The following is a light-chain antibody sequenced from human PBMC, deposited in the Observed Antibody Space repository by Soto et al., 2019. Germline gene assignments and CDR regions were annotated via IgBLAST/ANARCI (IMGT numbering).Light chain of an antibody. V-gene: IGKV1-5*03. CDR3: QHYNSYSEA. J-gene: IGKJ1*01. Sequence: DIQMTQSPSTLSGSVGDRFTITCRASQTISSWLAWYQQKPGKAPKLLIYKAPTLKSGVPSRFSGSGSGTEFTLTISSLQPDDFATYYCQHYNSYSEAFGQGTKVDI. CDR1: QTISSW. CDR2: KAP.